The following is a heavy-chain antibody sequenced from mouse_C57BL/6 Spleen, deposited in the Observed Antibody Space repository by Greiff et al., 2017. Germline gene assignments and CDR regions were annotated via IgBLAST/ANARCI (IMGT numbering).Heavy chain of an antibody. CDR1: GYTFTEYT. CDR3: ARNEELGRRFAY. J-gene: IGHJ3*01. CDR2: FYPGSGSI. Sequence: VKLVESGAELVKPGASVKLSCKASGYTFTEYTIHWVKQRSGQGLEWIGWFYPGSGSIKYNEKFKDKATLTADKSSSTVYMELSRLTSEDSAVYFCARNEELGRRFAYWGQGTLVTVSA. D-gene: IGHD4-1*01. V-gene: IGHV1-62-2*01.